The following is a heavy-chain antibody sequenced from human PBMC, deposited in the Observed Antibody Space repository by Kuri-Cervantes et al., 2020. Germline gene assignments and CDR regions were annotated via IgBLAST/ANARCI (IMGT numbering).Heavy chain of an antibody. CDR3: ATEPYSGYDSDYYYGMDV. V-gene: IGHV3-7*01. J-gene: IGHJ6*02. CDR1: GVTFSSYW. D-gene: IGHD5-12*01. CDR2: IKQDGSEK. Sequence: GGSLRLSCAASGVTFSSYWMSWVRQAPGKGLEWVANIKQDGSEKYYVDSVKGRFTISRDNAKNSLYLQMNSLRAEDTAVYYCATEPYSGYDSDYYYGMDVWGQGTTVTVSS.